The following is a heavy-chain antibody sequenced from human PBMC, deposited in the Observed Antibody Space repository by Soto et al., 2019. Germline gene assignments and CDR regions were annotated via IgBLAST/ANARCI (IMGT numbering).Heavy chain of an antibody. V-gene: IGHV3-21*01. CDR2: ISSSSSYI. CDR1: GFTFSSYE. Sequence: PGGSLRLSCAASGFTFSSYEMNWVRQAPGKGLEWVSSISSSSSYIYYADSVKGRFTISRDNAKNSLYLQMNSLRAEDTAVYYCAREGSPIVVVVAASGDAFDIWGQGTMVTVSS. J-gene: IGHJ3*02. D-gene: IGHD2-15*01. CDR3: AREGSPIVVVVAASGDAFDI.